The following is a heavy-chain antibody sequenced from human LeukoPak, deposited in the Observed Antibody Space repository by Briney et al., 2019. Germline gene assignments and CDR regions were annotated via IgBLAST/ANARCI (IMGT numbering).Heavy chain of an antibody. J-gene: IGHJ4*02. CDR3: VKDRTGTYTLDY. CDR1: VFTFSNYT. CDR2: ISDDGSRQ. D-gene: IGHD3-10*01. V-gene: IGHV3-30-3*01. Sequence: GRSLRLSCAATVFTFSNYTIHWGRQAPGKGLEWVAFISDDGSRQHYADSVKGRFTISRDNSKNTLNLQMNSLRAEDTAVYYCVKDRTGTYTLDYWGQGTLVTVSS.